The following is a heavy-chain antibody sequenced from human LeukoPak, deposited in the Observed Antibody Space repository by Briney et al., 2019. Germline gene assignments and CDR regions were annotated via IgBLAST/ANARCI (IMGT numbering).Heavy chain of an antibody. CDR3: ARGPLDSGYTYFDY. CDR2: FSYCGST. Sequence: SETLSLTCTVSGGSVSSYYWSWIRQPPGKGLEWIGYFSYCGSTNYNPSLKSRVTISVDTSKNQFSLKLSSVTAADTAVYYCARGPLDSGYTYFDYWGQGTLVSVAS. J-gene: IGHJ4*02. V-gene: IGHV4-59*02. D-gene: IGHD5-12*01. CDR1: GGSVSSYY.